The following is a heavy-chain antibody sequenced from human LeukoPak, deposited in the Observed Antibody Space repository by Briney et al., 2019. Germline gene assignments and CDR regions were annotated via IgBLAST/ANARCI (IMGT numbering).Heavy chain of an antibody. D-gene: IGHD6-19*01. V-gene: IGHV4-34*01. CDR2: MNYSGST. CDR1: GGSFSGYS. CDR3: AKGAGPPWFDP. J-gene: IGHJ5*02. Sequence: SETLSLTCEVYGGSFSGYSWSWIRQPPGKGLEWIGEMNYSGSTNYNPSLKSRVTISVDTSKNQVSLKLSSVTAADTAVYYCAKGAGPPWFDPWGQGTLVTVSS.